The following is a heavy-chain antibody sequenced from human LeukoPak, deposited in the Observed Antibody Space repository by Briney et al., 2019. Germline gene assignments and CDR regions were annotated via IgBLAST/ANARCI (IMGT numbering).Heavy chain of an antibody. Sequence: GGSLRLSCAASGFTFSNYAMMWVRQAPGKGLEWVSPITGGGDTYYVDSVKGRFTVSRDNSKNTLYLQINSLTADDTALYYCAKGKAAGAVDWFDPWGQGTLVTVSS. CDR2: ITGGGDT. D-gene: IGHD6-13*01. J-gene: IGHJ5*02. V-gene: IGHV3-23*01. CDR3: AKGKAAGAVDWFDP. CDR1: GFTFSNYA.